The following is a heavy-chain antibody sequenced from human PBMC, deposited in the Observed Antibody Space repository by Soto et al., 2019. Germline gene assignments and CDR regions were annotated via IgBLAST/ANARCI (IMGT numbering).Heavy chain of an antibody. V-gene: IGHV4-30-4*01. CDR2: IYNSGST. CDR1: GASVRSDYYY. D-gene: IGHD3-3*01. J-gene: IGHJ4*02. Sequence: TLSLTCTVSGASVRSDYYYWSWIRQPPGRGLEWIGHIYNSGSTYSNPSLKSRVTVSLDTSKNQFSLKLSSVTAADTAVYYCARGPSADKVDYWGQGTLVTVSS. CDR3: ARGPSADKVDY.